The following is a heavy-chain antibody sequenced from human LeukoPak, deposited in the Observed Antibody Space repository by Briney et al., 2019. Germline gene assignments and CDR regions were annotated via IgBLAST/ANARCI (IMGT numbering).Heavy chain of an antibody. CDR1: GYNFSNYW. Sequence: GESLKISCEASGYNFSNYWINWVRQKPGKGLEWMSIIYPGDSDTRYGPSFQGHVTISADRSANTAYLQWSRLEASDTAKYFCARKANGMAAPFDSWAQGTLVTVSS. V-gene: IGHV5-51*01. CDR3: ARKANGMAAPFDS. J-gene: IGHJ4*02. D-gene: IGHD6-13*01. CDR2: IYPGDSDT.